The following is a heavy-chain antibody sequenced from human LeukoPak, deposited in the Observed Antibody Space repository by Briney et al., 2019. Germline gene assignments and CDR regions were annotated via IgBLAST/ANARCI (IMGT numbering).Heavy chain of an antibody. V-gene: IGHV4-34*01. D-gene: IGHD3-3*01. Sequence: PSETLSLTCAVYGGSFSGYYWSWIRQPPGKGLEWIGEINHSGSTNYNPSLKSRVTISVDTSKNHFSLNLRSVTAADTAVYYCARDPGNDFWSGYYKDEISGAFDIWGQGTMVTVSS. CDR2: INHSGST. CDR1: GGSFSGYY. CDR3: ARDPGNDFWSGYYKDEISGAFDI. J-gene: IGHJ3*02.